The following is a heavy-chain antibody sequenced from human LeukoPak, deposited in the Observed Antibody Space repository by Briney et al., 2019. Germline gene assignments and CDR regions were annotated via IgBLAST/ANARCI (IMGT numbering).Heavy chain of an antibody. CDR2: ISSSSSYI. Sequence: GGSLRLSCAASGFTFSSYSMNWVRQAPGKGLEWVSSISSSSSYIYYADSVKGRFTISRDNAKNSLYLQMNSLRAEDTAVYYCAKDPTTFIAAAVDNWFDPWGQGTLVTVSS. J-gene: IGHJ5*02. CDR1: GFTFSSYS. V-gene: IGHV3-21*01. CDR3: AKDPTTFIAAAVDNWFDP. D-gene: IGHD6-13*01.